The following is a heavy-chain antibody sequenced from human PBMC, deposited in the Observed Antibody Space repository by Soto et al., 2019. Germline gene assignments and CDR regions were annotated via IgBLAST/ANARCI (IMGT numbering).Heavy chain of an antibody. Sequence: GESLKISCKGSGYSFTSYWIGWVRQMPGKGLEWMGIIYPGDSDTRYSPSFQGQVTISADKSISTAYLQWSSLKASDTAMYYCASHNVPPGTTECYYYGMDVWGQGTTVTAP. V-gene: IGHV5-51*01. J-gene: IGHJ6*02. D-gene: IGHD1-1*01. CDR2: IYPGDSDT. CDR3: ASHNVPPGTTECYYYGMDV. CDR1: GYSFTSYW.